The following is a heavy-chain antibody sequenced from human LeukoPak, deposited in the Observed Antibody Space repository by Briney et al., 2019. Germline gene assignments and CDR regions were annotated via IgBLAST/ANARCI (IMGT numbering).Heavy chain of an antibody. D-gene: IGHD2-15*01. CDR2: IYYSGST. CDR3: ARGYCSGGSCYSAYDY. CDR1: GVSISSGGYY. J-gene: IGHJ4*02. Sequence: PSETLSLTCTVSGVSISSGGYYWSWLRQHPGKGLEWIGYIYYSGSTSYNPSLESRLTMSVDTSKNQFSLKLSSVTDADTAVYYCARGYCSGGSCYSAYDYWGQGSLVTVSS. V-gene: IGHV4-31*03.